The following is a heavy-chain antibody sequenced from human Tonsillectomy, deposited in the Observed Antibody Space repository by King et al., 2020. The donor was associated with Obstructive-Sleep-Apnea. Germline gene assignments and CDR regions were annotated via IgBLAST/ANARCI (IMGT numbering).Heavy chain of an antibody. CDR1: GFTFSSYS. J-gene: IGHJ3*02. CDR3: ARGDPPYCSGGSCYSEDAFDI. Sequence: EVQLVESGGGLVQPGGSLRLSCAASGFTFSSYSMNWVRQAPGKGLEWVSYISSSSSTIYYADSVKGRFTISRDNAKNSLYLQMNSLRAEDTAVYYCARGDPPYCSGGSCYSEDAFDIWGQGTMVTVSS. D-gene: IGHD2-15*01. V-gene: IGHV3-48*04. CDR2: ISSSSSTI.